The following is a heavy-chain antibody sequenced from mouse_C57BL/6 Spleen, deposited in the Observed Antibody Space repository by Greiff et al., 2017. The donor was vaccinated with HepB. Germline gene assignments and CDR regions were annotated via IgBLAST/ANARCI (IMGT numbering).Heavy chain of an antibody. V-gene: IGHV1-15*01. CDR2: IDPETGGT. CDR3: TRLYGSSLAWFAY. D-gene: IGHD1-1*01. Sequence: VQLQQSGAELVRPGASVTLSCKASGYTFTDYELHWVKQTPVHGLEWIGAIDPETGGTAYNQKFKGKAILTADKSSSTAYMELRSLTSEDSAVYYCTRLYGSSLAWFAYWGQGTLVTVSA. CDR1: GYTFTDYE. J-gene: IGHJ3*01.